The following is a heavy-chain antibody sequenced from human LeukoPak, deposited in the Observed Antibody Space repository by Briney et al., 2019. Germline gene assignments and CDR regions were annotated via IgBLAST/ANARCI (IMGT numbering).Heavy chain of an antibody. CDR1: GFTFTSHG. V-gene: IGHV3-30*02. J-gene: IGHJ4*02. Sequence: GGSLRLSCAASGFTFTSHGMHWVRQAPGKGLEWVAHIRYDGSNKYYADSVKGRFTISRDNAKNSLYLQMNSLRAEDTAVYYCAKDKSTIQLWSYVFDYWGQGTLVTVSS. CDR2: IRYDGSNK. CDR3: AKDKSTIQLWSYVFDY. D-gene: IGHD5-18*01.